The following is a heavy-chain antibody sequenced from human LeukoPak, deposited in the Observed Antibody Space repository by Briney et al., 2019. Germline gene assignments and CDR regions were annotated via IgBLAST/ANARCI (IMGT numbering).Heavy chain of an antibody. J-gene: IGHJ4*02. CDR3: ARDIGDGYNIY. CDR1: GGTFSSYA. D-gene: IGHD5-24*01. Sequence: TVKVSCKASGGTFSSYAISWVRQAPGQGLEWMGRIIPILGIANYAQKFQGRVTITADKSTSTAYMELSSLRSEDTAVYYCARDIGDGYNIYWGQGTLVTVSS. V-gene: IGHV1-69*04. CDR2: IIPILGIA.